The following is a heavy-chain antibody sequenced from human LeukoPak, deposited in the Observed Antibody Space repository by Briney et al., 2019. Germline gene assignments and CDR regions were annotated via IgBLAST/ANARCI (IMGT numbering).Heavy chain of an antibody. D-gene: IGHD4-17*01. V-gene: IGHV4-39*02. CDR2: IYYSGST. Sequence: PSETLSLTCTVSGGSISSSSYYWGWIRQPPGKGLEWIGNIYYSGSTYYKPSLKSRATISVDTSKNQFSLKLSSVSAADTAVYYCAREYGDYQFDHWGQGTLVTVSS. CDR3: AREYGDYQFDH. CDR1: GGSISSSSYY. J-gene: IGHJ4*02.